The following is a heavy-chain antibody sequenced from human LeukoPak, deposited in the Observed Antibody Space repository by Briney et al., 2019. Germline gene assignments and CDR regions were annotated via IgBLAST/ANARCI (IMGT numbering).Heavy chain of an antibody. CDR1: GGSISSSSYY. Sequence: SETLSLTCTVSGGSISSSSYYWGWIRQPPGKGLEWIGYIYYNGNTNYNPSLKSRVTISVDTSKNQFFLKLSSVTAADTAVYYCARDGYNSGYYFYYMDVWGKGTTVTVSS. J-gene: IGHJ6*03. V-gene: IGHV4-61*01. CDR2: IYYNGNT. CDR3: ARDGYNSGYYFYYMDV. D-gene: IGHD5-24*01.